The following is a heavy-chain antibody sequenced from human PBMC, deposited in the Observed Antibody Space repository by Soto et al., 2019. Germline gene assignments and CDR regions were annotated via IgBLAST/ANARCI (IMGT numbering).Heavy chain of an antibody. V-gene: IGHV3-11*01. Sequence: QVQLVESGGGLVKPGGSLRLSCAASGFTFSDYYMSWIRQPPGKGLEWVSHISGSGSTIYFADSVKSRFTISRDNAKHSLYLQMNSLRAEDTAVYYCARDCSSSSCYGYFQHWGEGTRVTVSS. J-gene: IGHJ1*01. CDR3: ARDCSSSSCYGYFQH. D-gene: IGHD2-2*01. CDR2: ISGSGSTI. CDR1: GFTFSDYY.